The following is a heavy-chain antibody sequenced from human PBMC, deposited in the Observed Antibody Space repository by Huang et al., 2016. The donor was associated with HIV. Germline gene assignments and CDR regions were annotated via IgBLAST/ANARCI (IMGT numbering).Heavy chain of an antibody. CDR1: GGSFTSLA. D-gene: IGHD6-13*01. Sequence: VQLVQSGAEVKRPGTSVKISCKASGGSFTSLAFHWVRQAPGQGIQYMGGIVPLVSGTKYAEKFRGRLSISADKSTSTVFMELRGLTSEDTAVFFCAREGQTWYGKPIAAFEIWGQGTSVIVSP. V-gene: IGHV1-69*10. J-gene: IGHJ3*02. CDR3: AREGQTWYGKPIAAFEI. CDR2: IVPLVSGT.